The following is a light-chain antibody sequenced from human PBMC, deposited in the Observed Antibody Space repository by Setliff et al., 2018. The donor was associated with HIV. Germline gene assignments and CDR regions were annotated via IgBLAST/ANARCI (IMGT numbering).Light chain of an antibody. Sequence: TLSLSPGERATLSCRASQSVSNYLAWYQQKPGQAPRLLIYDASRRATGIPARFSGSGSGTDFTLTISSLEPEDFAVYYCQQRSNWPPVFSFGPGTKVDIK. CDR2: DAS. CDR1: QSVSNY. V-gene: IGKV3-11*01. CDR3: QQRSNWPPVFS. J-gene: IGKJ3*01.